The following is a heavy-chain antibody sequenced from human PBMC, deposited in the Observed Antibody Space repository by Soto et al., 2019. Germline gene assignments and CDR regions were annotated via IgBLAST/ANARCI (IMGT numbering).Heavy chain of an antibody. Sequence: PSETLSLTCAVSGDSISSGGYSWSWIRQPPGKGLEWIGHIYHSGSTHYNPSLKSRLTISVDRSKNQFSLNLRSVTAADTAFYYCARDVGVAAARLSYYYYYGMDVWGQGTTVTGLL. CDR3: ARDVGVAAARLSYYYYYGMDV. J-gene: IGHJ6*02. CDR1: GDSISSGGYS. CDR2: IYHSGST. D-gene: IGHD6-13*01. V-gene: IGHV4-30-2*01.